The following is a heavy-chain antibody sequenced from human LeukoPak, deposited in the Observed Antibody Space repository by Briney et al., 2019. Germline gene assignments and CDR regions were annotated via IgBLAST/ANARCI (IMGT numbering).Heavy chain of an antibody. CDR2: IWYDGSNK. J-gene: IGHJ6*03. CDR3: AKDGAPNAGYMDV. CDR1: GFTFSSYG. D-gene: IGHD3-16*01. V-gene: IGHV3-33*06. Sequence: PGGSLRLSCAASGFTFSSYGMHWVRQAPGKGLEWVAVIWYDGSNKYYADSVKGRFTISRDNSKNTLYLQMDSPRAEDTALYYCAKDGAPNAGYMDVWGKGTTVTVSS.